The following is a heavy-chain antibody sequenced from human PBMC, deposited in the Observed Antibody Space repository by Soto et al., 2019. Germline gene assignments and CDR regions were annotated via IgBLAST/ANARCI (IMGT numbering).Heavy chain of an antibody. CDR2: IKSKTDGGTT. J-gene: IGHJ6*02. Sequence: EVQLVESGGGLVKPGGSLRLSCAASGFTFSNAWMSWVRQAPGKGLEWVGRIKSKTDGGTTDYAAPVKGRFTISRDDSXNXXYVQMNGLKAEDTGVYYCTTGGYCSGGSCYPPYYYYYGMDVWGQGTTVTVSS. D-gene: IGHD2-15*01. V-gene: IGHV3-15*01. CDR3: TTGGYCSGGSCYPPYYYYYGMDV. CDR1: GFTFSNAW.